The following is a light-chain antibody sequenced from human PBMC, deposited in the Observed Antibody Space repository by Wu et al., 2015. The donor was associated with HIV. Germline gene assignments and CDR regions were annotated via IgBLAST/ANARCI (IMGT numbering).Light chain of an antibody. J-gene: IGKJ5*01. V-gene: IGKV3-11*01. CDR1: QSVSGT. CDR3: QQQNNWPLT. Sequence: EIVLTQSPATLSFSPGETATLSCRASQSVSGTIAWYQQKPGQAPRLLIYDASNRATGIPDRFSGSGSATDFTLTISSLEPEDSAVYYCQQQNNWPLTFGQGTRLEIK. CDR2: DAS.